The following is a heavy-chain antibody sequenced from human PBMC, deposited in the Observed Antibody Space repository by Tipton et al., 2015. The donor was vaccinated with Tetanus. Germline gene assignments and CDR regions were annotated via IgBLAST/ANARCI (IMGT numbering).Heavy chain of an antibody. CDR3: AREQGYFDL. D-gene: IGHD6-13*01. Sequence: QSGPEVKRPGSSVTVSCKASGWTFKTFAITWVRQAPGQGLEWMGRIIPSLATIDSSQNFQGRVTMTADKSTTTAYMTLSGLRSADTAVYYCAREQGYFDLWGQGTLVTVSS. V-gene: IGHV1-69*04. CDR1: GWTFKTFA. J-gene: IGHJ4*02. CDR2: IIPSLATI.